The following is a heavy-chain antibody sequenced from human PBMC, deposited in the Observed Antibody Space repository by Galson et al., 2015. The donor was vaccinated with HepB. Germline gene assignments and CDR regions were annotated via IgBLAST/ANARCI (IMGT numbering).Heavy chain of an antibody. CDR2: MNPKSGNT. D-gene: IGHD4-17*01. J-gene: IGHJ4*02. CDR1: GYTFTNCD. Sequence: SVKVSCKASGYTFTNCDINWVRHAAGQGLEWMGWMNPKSGNTGSAQKFQGRVTMTRDTSISTAYMELSNLRFEDTAVYYCARVYGDADYWGQGTLVTVSS. CDR3: ARVYGDADY. V-gene: IGHV1-8*01.